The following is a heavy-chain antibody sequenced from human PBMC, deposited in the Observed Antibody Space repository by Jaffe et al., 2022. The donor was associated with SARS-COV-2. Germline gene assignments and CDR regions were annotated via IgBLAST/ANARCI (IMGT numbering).Heavy chain of an antibody. CDR1: GFTFSRYA. CDR2: ISGSGIDT. CDR3: AKILEADLRNYWYGMDV. Sequence: EVQVLESGGGLVQPGGSLRLSCAASGFTFSRYAMIWVRQGPGKGLEGVSSISGSGIDTYYADSVKGRFTISRDNSKNTLYLQMNSLRAEDTAVYYCAKILEADLRNYWYGMDVWGQGTTVTVSS. V-gene: IGHV3-23*01. D-gene: IGHD3-3*01. J-gene: IGHJ6*02.